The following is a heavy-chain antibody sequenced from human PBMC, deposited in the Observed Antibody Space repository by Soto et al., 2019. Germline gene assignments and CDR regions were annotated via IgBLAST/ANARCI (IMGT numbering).Heavy chain of an antibody. CDR1: GFTFSSYA. V-gene: IGHV3-23*01. CDR2: ISGSGGST. CDR3: ASRAVPVIIPIFDY. J-gene: IGHJ4*02. D-gene: IGHD3-10*01. Sequence: EVQLLESGGGLVQPGGSLRLSCAASGFTFSSYAMSWVRQAPGKGLEWVSTISGSGGSTYYPDSVKGRFTISRDNSKNTLYLQMNSLRAEDTAVYYCASRAVPVIIPIFDYWGQGTLVPVSS.